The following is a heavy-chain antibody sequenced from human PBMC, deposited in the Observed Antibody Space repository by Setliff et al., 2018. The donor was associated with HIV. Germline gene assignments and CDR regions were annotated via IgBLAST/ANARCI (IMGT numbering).Heavy chain of an antibody. D-gene: IGHD2-15*01. V-gene: IGHV4-59*11. J-gene: IGHJ4*02. CDR1: GGSISNHF. Sequence: ETLSLTCTVSGGSISNHFWTWIRQSPGKGLEWIGSMYYGGSATYNPSLKSRVTISIDTSKSQFSLKLSSATAADTAVYFCVGRFGLVQIFYFDYWGQGMLVTVSS. CDR3: VGRFGLVQIFYFDY. CDR2: MYYGGSA.